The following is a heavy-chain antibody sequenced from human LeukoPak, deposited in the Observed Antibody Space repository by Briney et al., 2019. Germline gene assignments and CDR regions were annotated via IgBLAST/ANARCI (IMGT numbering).Heavy chain of an antibody. J-gene: IGHJ4*02. Sequence: SETLSLTCAVYGGSFSGYYWSWIRQPPGKGLEWIGEINHSGSTNYNPSLKSRVTISVDTSKNQFSLKLSSVTAADTAVYYCARGRRYNGFDYWGQGTLVPVSS. CDR1: GGSFSGYY. CDR3: ARGRRYNGFDY. CDR2: INHSGST. D-gene: IGHD1-26*01. V-gene: IGHV4-34*01.